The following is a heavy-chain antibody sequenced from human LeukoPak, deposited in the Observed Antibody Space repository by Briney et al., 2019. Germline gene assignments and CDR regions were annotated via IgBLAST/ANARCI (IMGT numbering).Heavy chain of an antibody. CDR1: GYTFTAYY. CDR2: ISPNSGGT. V-gene: IGHV1-2*02. CDR3: ARDISGSYDY. Sequence: ASVKVSCKASGYTFTAYYIHWVRQAPGQRLEWMGWISPNSGGTYYAQNFQGRVTMTRDTSITTAYMELSGLTSDDTAVYYCARDISGSYDYWGQGTLVTVSS. D-gene: IGHD1-26*01. J-gene: IGHJ4*02.